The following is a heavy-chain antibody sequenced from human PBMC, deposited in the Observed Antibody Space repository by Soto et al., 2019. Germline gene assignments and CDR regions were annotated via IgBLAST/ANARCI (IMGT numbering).Heavy chain of an antibody. V-gene: IGHV1-69*01. Sequence: QVQLVQSGAEAKKPGSSVKVSCKASGGTFSSYAISWVRQAPGQGLEWMGGIIPISGTANYAQKLQGRVTISSDECTRAVYMELSSLRSEETAVYYCPRSQGSSTSLDTYYYYYYGMDVWGQGTAVTVSS. D-gene: IGHD2-2*01. CDR2: IIPISGTA. CDR1: GGTFSSYA. CDR3: PRSQGSSTSLDTYYYYYYGMDV. J-gene: IGHJ6*02.